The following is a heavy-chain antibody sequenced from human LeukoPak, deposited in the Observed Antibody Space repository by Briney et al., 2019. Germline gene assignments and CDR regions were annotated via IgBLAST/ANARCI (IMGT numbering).Heavy chain of an antibody. CDR3: ARDRARHYCSSTSCHPSRGMDV. V-gene: IGHV3-33*01. J-gene: IGHJ6*02. Sequence: PGGSLRLSCAASGFTFSSYGMHWVRQAPGKGLEWVAVIWYDGSNKYYADSVKGRFTISRDNSKNTLYLQMNSLRAEDTAVYYCARDRARHYCSSTSCHPSRGMDVWGQGTTVTVSS. CDR1: GFTFSSYG. D-gene: IGHD2-2*01. CDR2: IWYDGSNK.